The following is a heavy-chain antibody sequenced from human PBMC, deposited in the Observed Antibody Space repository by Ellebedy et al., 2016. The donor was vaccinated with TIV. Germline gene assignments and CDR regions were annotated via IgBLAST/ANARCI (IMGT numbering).Heavy chain of an antibody. Sequence: GESLKISXAASGFTFSRYGMHWVRQVPGKGLEWVANIKEDGSQQNYVDSVKGRFTISRDNAKTSLYLQMNTLRVEDTGVYYCARGYTVGSWGQGALVTVSS. V-gene: IGHV3-7*01. CDR3: ARGYTVGS. CDR2: IKEDGSQQ. J-gene: IGHJ5*01. D-gene: IGHD5-18*01. CDR1: GFTFSRYG.